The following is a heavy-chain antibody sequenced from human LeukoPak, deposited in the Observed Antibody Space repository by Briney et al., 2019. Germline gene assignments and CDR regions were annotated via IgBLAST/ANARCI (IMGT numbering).Heavy chain of an antibody. D-gene: IGHD6-19*01. J-gene: IGHJ4*02. CDR2: IYYSGST. CDR1: GGSISSYY. V-gene: IGHV4-59*01. CDR3: AGQIIAVAGPFGY. Sequence: SGTLSLTCTVSGGSISSYYWSWIRQPPGKGLEWIGYIYYSGSTNYNPSLKSRVTISVDTSKNQFSLKLSSVTAADTAVYYCAGQIIAVAGPFGYWGQGTLVTVSS.